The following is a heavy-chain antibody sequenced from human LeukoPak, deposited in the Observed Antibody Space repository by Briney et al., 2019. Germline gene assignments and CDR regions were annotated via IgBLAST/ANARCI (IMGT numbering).Heavy chain of an antibody. D-gene: IGHD3-22*01. CDR3: ARGVIYYYDTSCSDC. CDR2: ISSTSTI. Sequence: GGSLRLSCAASGFTVSSYSMNWVRQAPGKGLEWVSYISSTSTIYYADSVKGRFTISRDNAKNSLYLQMNSLRAEDTAVYYCARGVIYYYDTSCSDCWGQGTLVTVSS. J-gene: IGHJ4*02. V-gene: IGHV3-48*01. CDR1: GFTVSSYS.